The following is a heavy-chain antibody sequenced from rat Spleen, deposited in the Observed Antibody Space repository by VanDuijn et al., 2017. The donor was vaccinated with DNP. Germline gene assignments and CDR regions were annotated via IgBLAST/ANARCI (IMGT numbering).Heavy chain of an antibody. CDR2: ITTGGEIT. Sequence: EVQLVESGGDPVQPGRSLTLSCVVSGFTFNKDWMTWVRQVPGKGLEWIASITTGGEITYHPDSVKGRFTISRDHATNTLYLRLNSLRSEDTAIYYCASGFGWFAYWGQGTLVTVSS. CDR1: GFTFNKDW. CDR3: ASGFGWFAY. V-gene: IGHV5-31*01. D-gene: IGHD4-1*01. J-gene: IGHJ3*01.